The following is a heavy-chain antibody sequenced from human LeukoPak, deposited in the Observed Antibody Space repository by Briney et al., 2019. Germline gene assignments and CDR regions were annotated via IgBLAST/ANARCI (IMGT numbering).Heavy chain of an antibody. CDR1: GYTFTSFD. V-gene: IGHV1-2*02. CDR2: INPNSGGT. Sequence: ASVKVSCKASGYTFTSFDITWVRQAPGQGLEWMGWINPNSGGTNYAQKFQGRVTMTRDTSISTAYMELSRLRSDDTAVYYCARDGGDFWSGYYYYFDYWGREPWSPSPQ. J-gene: IGHJ4*02. CDR3: ARDGGDFWSGYYYYFDY. D-gene: IGHD3-3*01.